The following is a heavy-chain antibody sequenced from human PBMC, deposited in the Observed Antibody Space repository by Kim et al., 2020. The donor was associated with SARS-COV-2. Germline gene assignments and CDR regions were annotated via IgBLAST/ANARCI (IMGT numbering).Heavy chain of an antibody. J-gene: IGHJ3*02. D-gene: IGHD2-21*02. Sequence: SETLSLTCTVSGGSISSGSYYWSWIRQPAGKGLEWIGRIYTSGSTNYNPSLKSRVTISVDTSKNQFSLKLSSVTAADTAVYYCARVDCGGDRHDAFDIWGQGTMVTVSS. CDR3: ARVDCGGDRHDAFDI. V-gene: IGHV4-61*02. CDR1: GGSISSGSYY. CDR2: IYTSGST.